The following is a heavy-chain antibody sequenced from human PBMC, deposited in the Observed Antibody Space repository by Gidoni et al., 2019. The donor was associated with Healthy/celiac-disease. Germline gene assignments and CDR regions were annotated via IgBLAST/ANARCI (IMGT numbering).Heavy chain of an antibody. V-gene: IGHV3-66*01. CDR3: ARDRRGYYYDSSGLDY. CDR2: IYSGGST. J-gene: IGHJ4*02. CDR1: GFTVSSNY. Sequence: ESGGGLVQPGGSLRLSCAAYGFTVSSNYMSWVRQAQGKGLEWVSVIYSGGSTYYADSVKGRFTISRDNSKNTLYLQMNSLRAEDTAVYYCARDRRGYYYDSSGLDYWGQGTLVTVSS. D-gene: IGHD3-22*01.